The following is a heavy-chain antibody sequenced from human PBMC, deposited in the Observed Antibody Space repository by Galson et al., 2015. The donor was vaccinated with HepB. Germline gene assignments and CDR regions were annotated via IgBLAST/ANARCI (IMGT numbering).Heavy chain of an antibody. CDR3: ARASAGHSGHAPRPPYYYFYYALDV. CDR2: VITMSGTA. CDR1: GGTFSNYA. V-gene: IGHV1-69*13. Sequence: SVKVSCKASGGTFSNYAISWVRQAPGQGLEWVGGVITMSGTASYIEKFQDRVPLTADGSTNTAYMELRSLRSEDTAVYYCARASAGHSGHAPRPPYYYFYYALDVWGQGTTVTVSS. D-gene: IGHD5-12*01. J-gene: IGHJ6*02.